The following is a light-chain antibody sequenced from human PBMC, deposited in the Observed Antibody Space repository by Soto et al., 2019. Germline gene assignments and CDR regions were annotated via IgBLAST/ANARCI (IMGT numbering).Light chain of an antibody. J-gene: IGLJ1*01. V-gene: IGLV2-14*01. CDR3: CSYAGSYFV. Sequence: QSALTQPASVSGSPGQSITITCTGTSSDVGGYNFISWYQQHPGKAPKVMISEVSNRPSGVSNRFSGSKSGNTASLTISGLQVEDEADYYCCSYAGSYFVFGTGTKLTVL. CDR1: SSDVGGYNF. CDR2: EVS.